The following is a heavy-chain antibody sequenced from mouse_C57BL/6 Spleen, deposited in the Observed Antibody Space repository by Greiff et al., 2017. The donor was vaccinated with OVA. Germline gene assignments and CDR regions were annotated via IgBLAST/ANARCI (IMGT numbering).Heavy chain of an antibody. CDR2: INPNNGGT. D-gene: IGHD1-1*01. CDR3: ALDYYGSSQFAY. Sequence: EVQLQQSGPELVKPGASVKISCKASGYTFTDYYMNWVKQSHGKSLEWIGVINPNNGGTSYNQKFKGKATLTVDKSSSTAYMELRSLTSEDSAVYYCALDYYGSSQFAYWGQGTLVTVSA. J-gene: IGHJ3*01. CDR1: GYTFTDYY. V-gene: IGHV1-26*01.